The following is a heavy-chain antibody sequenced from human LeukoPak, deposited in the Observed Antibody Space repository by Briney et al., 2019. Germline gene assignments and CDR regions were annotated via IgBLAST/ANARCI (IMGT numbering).Heavy chain of an antibody. V-gene: IGHV3-23*01. CDR2: FDGNGPNT. J-gene: IGHJ4*02. Sequence: GGFLRLSCAASGFTFSSFAMTWVRQAPGKGLEWVSGFDGNGPNTYYADSVKGRWTISRDSSRNTLYLEMNSLRPEDTAIYYCAKPRTTGLGWAQFDYWGQGSLVTVSS. D-gene: IGHD2-8*02. CDR3: AKPRTTGLGWAQFDY. CDR1: GFTFSSFA.